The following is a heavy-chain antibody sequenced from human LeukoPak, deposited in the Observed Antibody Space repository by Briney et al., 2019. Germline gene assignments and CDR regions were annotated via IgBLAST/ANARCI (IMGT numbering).Heavy chain of an antibody. D-gene: IGHD5-12*01. Sequence: GGSLRLSCAASRFTFSSYAMGWVRQAPGKGLKWVSSISGSGDSTHYADSVKGRFTISRDNSKNTLYLQMNSLTAEDTAVYYCAKDHGYGRFDYWGQGTLVTVSS. CDR1: RFTFSSYA. CDR3: AKDHGYGRFDY. V-gene: IGHV3-23*01. J-gene: IGHJ4*02. CDR2: ISGSGDST.